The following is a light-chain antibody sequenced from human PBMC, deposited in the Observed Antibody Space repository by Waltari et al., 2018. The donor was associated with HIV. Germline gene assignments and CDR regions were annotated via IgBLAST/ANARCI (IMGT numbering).Light chain of an antibody. CDR2: GKN. V-gene: IGLV3-19*01. J-gene: IGLJ1*01. CDR3: HSRDSSGYSYV. CDR1: SLRSYY. Sequence: SSELTQDPDVSVALGQTLKITCHGASLRSYYANWYQQKPGQAPVLVLHGKNSRPSGVPDRFSGSTSGSTASLTITGAQAEDEAVYHCHSRDSSGYSYVFGNGTQVTVL.